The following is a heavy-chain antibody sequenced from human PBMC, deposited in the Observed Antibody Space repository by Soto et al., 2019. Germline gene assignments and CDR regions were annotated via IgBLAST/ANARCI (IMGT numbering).Heavy chain of an antibody. Sequence: QVQLVQSGAEVKKPGASVKVSCKASGYTFTTYYMHWVRQAPGQGLEWMGIISPAGGRTSYAQKFQGRVTMTRDTSTSTVYMELSSLSSADTDVYYCATRDPGHYWGQGTLVTVSS. CDR1: GYTFTTYY. V-gene: IGHV1-46*01. J-gene: IGHJ4*02. CDR2: ISPAGGRT. CDR3: ATRDPGHY.